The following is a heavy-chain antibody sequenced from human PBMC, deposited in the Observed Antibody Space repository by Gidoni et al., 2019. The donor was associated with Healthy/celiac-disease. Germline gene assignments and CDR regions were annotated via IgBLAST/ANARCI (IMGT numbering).Heavy chain of an antibody. V-gene: IGHV3-73*02. CDR1: GFTFSGSA. Sequence: EVQRVESGGGLDQSGRSLKLPRAAPGFTFSGSATRRGRQASGKGLEWVGRIRRKANSYATAYAASVKGRFTISRDDSKNTAYLKMDSLKTEDTAVYYCTGHEGDGDSYVGRPDDAFDIWGQGTMVTVSS. CDR2: IRRKANSYAT. CDR3: TGHEGDGDSYVGRPDDAFDI. J-gene: IGHJ3*02. D-gene: IGHD3-16*01.